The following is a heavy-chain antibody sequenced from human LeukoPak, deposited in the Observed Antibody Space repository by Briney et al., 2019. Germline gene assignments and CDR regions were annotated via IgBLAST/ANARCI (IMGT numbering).Heavy chain of an antibody. CDR1: GTIVSTNY. CDR2: LYMNENT. V-gene: IGHV3-53*01. Sequence: GGSLRLSCVSSGTIVSTNYMQWVRQAPGKGLECVSILYMNENTYYAGSVKGRFTISRDSSRNTLFLQMSSLRADDTAVYYCVREDLGIEYWGQGTLVTVSP. D-gene: IGHD3/OR15-3a*01. J-gene: IGHJ4*02. CDR3: VREDLGIEY.